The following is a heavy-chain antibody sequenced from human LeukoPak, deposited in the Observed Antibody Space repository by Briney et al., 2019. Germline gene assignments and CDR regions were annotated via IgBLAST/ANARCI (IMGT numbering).Heavy chain of an antibody. CDR2: INPNSGGT. CDR1: GYTFTGYY. CDR3: GSWYYGSGSYSPYY. Sequence: ASVKDSCKASGYTFTGYYIHWVRQAPGQGLQWMGWINPNSGGTKFAQKFQGRVTMTRDTSISTAYMELSGLGSDDTAVYYCGSWYYGSGSYSPYYWGQGTLVTVSS. D-gene: IGHD3-10*01. V-gene: IGHV1-2*02. J-gene: IGHJ4*02.